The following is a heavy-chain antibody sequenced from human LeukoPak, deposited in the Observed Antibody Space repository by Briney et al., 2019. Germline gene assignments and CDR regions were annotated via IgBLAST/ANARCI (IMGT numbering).Heavy chain of an antibody. D-gene: IGHD3-22*01. CDR2: INSDGGTT. CDR1: GFTFSNYW. Sequence: PGGSLRLSCAASGFTFSNYWMHWVRQAPGKGLVWVSRINSDGGTTSYADSVKGRFTISRDDSKNTLYLQMNSLRAEDTAVYYCAKESESYDSSGSTFDYWGQGTLVTVSS. V-gene: IGHV3-74*01. CDR3: AKESESYDSSGSTFDY. J-gene: IGHJ4*02.